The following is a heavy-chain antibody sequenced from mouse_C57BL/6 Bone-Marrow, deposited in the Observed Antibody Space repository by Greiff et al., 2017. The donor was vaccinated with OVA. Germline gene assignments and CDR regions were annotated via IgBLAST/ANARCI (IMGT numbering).Heavy chain of an antibody. Sequence: VQLQQSGGGLVQPKGSLKLSCAASGFSFNTYAMNWVRQAPGQGLEWVARIRSKSNNYATYYADSVKDRFTISRDDSESILYLQMNNLKTEDTAMYYCVRGGFVDYWGQGTTLTVSS. CDR3: VRGGFVDY. CDR1: GFSFNTYA. CDR2: IRSKSNNYAT. V-gene: IGHV10-1*01. J-gene: IGHJ2*01.